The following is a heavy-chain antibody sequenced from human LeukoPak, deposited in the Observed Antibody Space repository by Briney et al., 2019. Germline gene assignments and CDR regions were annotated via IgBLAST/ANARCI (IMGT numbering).Heavy chain of an antibody. CDR3: ARAPGAFCDY. D-gene: IGHD3-3*01. J-gene: IGHJ4*02. CDR2: IYYNGDT. Sequence: SEALSLTCTVSGDSLSSGYYYWSWIRQPPGKGLEWIGYIYYNGDTYYNPSLKSRVTISIDRSENQFSLKLNSVTAADTAVYYCARAPGAFCDYWGQGTLVTVSS. V-gene: IGHV4-30-2*01. CDR1: GDSLSSGYYY.